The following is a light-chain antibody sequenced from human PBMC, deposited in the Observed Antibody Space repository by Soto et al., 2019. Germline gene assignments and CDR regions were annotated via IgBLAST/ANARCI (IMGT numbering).Light chain of an antibody. CDR1: QSVLYTSNNKNY. Sequence: DIVMTQSPDSLAVSLGERATINCKSSQSVLYTSNNKNYLGWYQQKAGQPPKLLIYWAATRASGVPDRFRGSGSGKDFTLTISSLPAEDVAVYYCHQYDTTPLTFGGVTKVEIK. CDR2: WAA. CDR3: HQYDTTPLT. V-gene: IGKV4-1*01. J-gene: IGKJ4*01.